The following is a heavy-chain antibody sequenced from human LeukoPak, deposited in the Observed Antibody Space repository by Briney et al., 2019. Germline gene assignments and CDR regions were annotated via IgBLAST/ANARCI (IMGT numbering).Heavy chain of an antibody. Sequence: SETLSLTCTVSGGSISSGDYYWSWLRQPPGKGLEWIGYIYYSGSTYYNPSLKSRVTISVDTSRNQFSLKLSSVTAADTAVYYCARHALNYYDSSVNAFDIWGQGTMVTVSS. J-gene: IGHJ3*02. D-gene: IGHD3-22*01. CDR2: IYYSGST. CDR1: GGSISSGDYY. CDR3: ARHALNYYDSSVNAFDI. V-gene: IGHV4-30-4*01.